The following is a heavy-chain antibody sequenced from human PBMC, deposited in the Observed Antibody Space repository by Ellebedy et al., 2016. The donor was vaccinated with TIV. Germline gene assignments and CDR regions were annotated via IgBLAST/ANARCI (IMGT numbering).Heavy chain of an antibody. Sequence: GESLKISCAASEFAFETDWMTSVRQAPGKGLEWVANIREDGGDRYYVESVKGRFTISRDDAETAAFLDMNNLRAEDTAIYFCARVGRYPHNWSFDSWGQGTLVTVSS. J-gene: IGHJ4*02. CDR2: IREDGGDR. CDR3: ARVGRYPHNWSFDS. D-gene: IGHD5-24*01. CDR1: EFAFETDW. V-gene: IGHV3-7*01.